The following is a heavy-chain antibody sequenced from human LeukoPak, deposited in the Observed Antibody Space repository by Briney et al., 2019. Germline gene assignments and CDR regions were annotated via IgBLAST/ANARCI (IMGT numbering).Heavy chain of an antibody. Sequence: GGSLRLSCAASEFTFIDYAMSWVRQAPGKGLEWVSAISADTTATYYADSVKGRFTISRDNSRNILYLQMSSLRAEDTAIYCCARGSYGDYDFWGQGTLVTVSS. D-gene: IGHD4-17*01. CDR1: EFTFIDYA. J-gene: IGHJ4*02. CDR3: ARGSYGDYDF. CDR2: ISADTTAT. V-gene: IGHV3-23*01.